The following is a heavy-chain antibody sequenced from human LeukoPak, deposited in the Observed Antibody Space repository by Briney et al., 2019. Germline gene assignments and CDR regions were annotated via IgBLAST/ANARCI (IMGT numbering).Heavy chain of an antibody. D-gene: IGHD3-22*01. CDR2: IYTSGST. CDR3: ARGRITMIVGPWVREAFDI. CDR1: GGSISSYY. Sequence: PSETLSLTCTVSGGSISSYYLSWIRQPAGKGLEWIGRIYTSGSTNYNPSLKSRVTMSVDTSKNQFSLKLSSVTAADTAVYYCARGRITMIVGPWVREAFDIWGQGTMVTVSS. V-gene: IGHV4-4*07. J-gene: IGHJ3*02.